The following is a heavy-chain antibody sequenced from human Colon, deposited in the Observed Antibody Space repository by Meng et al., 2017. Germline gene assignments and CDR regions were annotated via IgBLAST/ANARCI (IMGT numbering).Heavy chain of an antibody. D-gene: IGHD6-19*01. CDR1: GGSITSRDW. V-gene: IGHV4-4*02. CDR2: TYQNGRP. Sequence: QGERQESGPGPVKPSGTLSLTCTVSGGSITSRDWWSWVRQTPGKGLEWIGETYQNGRPNYNPSLKSRVTISVDKSKNQFSLNMTSVTAADTAVYYCAREVVVAGTRNWLDPWGQGILVTVSS. J-gene: IGHJ5*02. CDR3: AREVVVAGTRNWLDP.